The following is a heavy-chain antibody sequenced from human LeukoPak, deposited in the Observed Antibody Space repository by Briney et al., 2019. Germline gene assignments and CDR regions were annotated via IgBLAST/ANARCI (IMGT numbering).Heavy chain of an antibody. V-gene: IGHV3-23*01. CDR2: ISGSGGST. Sequence: GGSLRLSCAASGFTFSSYAMSWVCQAPGKGLEWVSAISGSGGSTYYADSVKGRFTIFRDNSKNTLYLQINSLRAEDTAVYYCAKDPNYYDSSGYDYWGQGTLVTVSS. CDR3: AKDPNYYDSSGYDY. CDR1: GFTFSSYA. D-gene: IGHD3-22*01. J-gene: IGHJ4*02.